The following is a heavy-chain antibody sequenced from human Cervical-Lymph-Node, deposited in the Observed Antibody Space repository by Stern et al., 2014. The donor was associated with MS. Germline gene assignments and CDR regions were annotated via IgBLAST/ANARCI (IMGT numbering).Heavy chain of an antibody. J-gene: IGHJ3*02. V-gene: IGHV1-69*06. CDR2: IIPMFGTA. CDR1: GGTFSNYA. CDR3: AREMDGFDI. Sequence: VHLVESGAEVKKPGSSVKVSCKASGGTFSNYAINWVRQAPGQGLEWMGGIIPMFGTANYEQKFQGRVTITADKSTSTAYMELSSLISEDTAVYYCAREMDGFDIWGQGTKVTVSS.